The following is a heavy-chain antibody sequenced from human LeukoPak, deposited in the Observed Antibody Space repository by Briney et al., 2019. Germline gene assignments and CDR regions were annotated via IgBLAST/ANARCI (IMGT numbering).Heavy chain of an antibody. J-gene: IGHJ3*02. CDR1: GFTFSSYG. D-gene: IGHD3-22*01. V-gene: IGHV3-30*18. CDR3: AKGTYYYDSSGEDAFDI. Sequence: GGSLRLSCAASGFTFSSYGVHWVRQAPGKGLEWVAVISYDGSNKYYADSVKGRFTIPRDNSKNTLYQQMNSLRAEDTAVYYCAKGTYYYDSSGEDAFDIWGQGTMVTVSS. CDR2: ISYDGSNK.